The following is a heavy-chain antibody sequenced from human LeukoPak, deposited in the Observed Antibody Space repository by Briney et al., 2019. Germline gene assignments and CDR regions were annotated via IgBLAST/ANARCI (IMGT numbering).Heavy chain of an antibody. Sequence: GGSLRLSCAASGFTFSSYWMSWVRQAPGKGLEWVANIKHDGSEKYYVDSVKGRFTISRDNAKNSLYLQMNSLRAEDTAVYYCARAYYDCWRGSRGYWGQGTLVTVSS. J-gene: IGHJ4*02. D-gene: IGHD3-3*01. CDR1: GFTFSSYW. CDR3: ARAYYDCWRGSRGY. CDR2: IKHDGSEK. V-gene: IGHV3-7*01.